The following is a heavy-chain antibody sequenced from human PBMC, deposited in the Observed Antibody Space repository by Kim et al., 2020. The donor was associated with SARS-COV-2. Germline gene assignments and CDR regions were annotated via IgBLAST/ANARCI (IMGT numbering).Heavy chain of an antibody. D-gene: IGHD2-15*01. CDR1: GYSFTSYW. Sequence: GESLQISCKGSGYSFTSYWIGWVRQMPGKGLEWMGIIYPGDSDTRYSPSFQGQVTISADKSISTAYLQWSSLKASDTAMYYCARVRSCSGGSCYSNWFDPWGQGTLVTVSS. CDR3: ARVRSCSGGSCYSNWFDP. CDR2: IYPGDSDT. V-gene: IGHV5-51*01. J-gene: IGHJ5*02.